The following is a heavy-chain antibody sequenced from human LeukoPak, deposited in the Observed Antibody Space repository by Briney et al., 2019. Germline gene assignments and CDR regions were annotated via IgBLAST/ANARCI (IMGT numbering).Heavy chain of an antibody. CDR2: IRAYNGNT. Sequence: GASVTVSCKASGYTFTSYGISWVRQAPGQGLEWMGWIRAYNGNTNYAQKLQGRVTMTTDTSTSTAYMELRSLRSDDTAVYYCARSPYCTNGVCAGDWFDPWGQGTLVTVSS. CDR1: GYTFTSYG. J-gene: IGHJ5*02. V-gene: IGHV1-18*04. D-gene: IGHD2-8*01. CDR3: ARSPYCTNGVCAGDWFDP.